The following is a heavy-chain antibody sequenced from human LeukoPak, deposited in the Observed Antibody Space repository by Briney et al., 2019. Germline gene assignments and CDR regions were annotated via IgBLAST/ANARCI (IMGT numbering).Heavy chain of an antibody. D-gene: IGHD3-22*01. V-gene: IGHV3-66*01. J-gene: IGHJ4*02. CDR1: GFSVSSNY. CDR3: ARFPSSVSYHPTDY. Sequence: GGSLRLSCAASGFSVSSNYMSWVRQAPGKGLEWVSLLYASGSTAYADSVKGRFTISRDNSKNTLYLQMHSLRAEDTAAYYCARFPSSVSYHPTDYWGQGTLVTVSS. CDR2: LYASGST.